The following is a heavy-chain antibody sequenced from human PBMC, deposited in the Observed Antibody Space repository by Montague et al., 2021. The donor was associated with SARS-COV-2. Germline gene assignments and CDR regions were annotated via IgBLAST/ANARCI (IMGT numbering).Heavy chain of an antibody. D-gene: IGHD4-11*01. CDR3: AGKVLTVPADY. CDR1: GVSITSTNW. V-gene: IGHV4-4*02. J-gene: IGHJ4*02. Sequence: SETLSLTCAVSGVSITSTNWWSLVRQPPGKGLEWIGEISYGGIATYNPSLKSRATISMDRSRNLSSLKLSFVTAADTAIYYCAGKVLTVPADYWGQGTLVTVS. CDR2: ISYGGIA.